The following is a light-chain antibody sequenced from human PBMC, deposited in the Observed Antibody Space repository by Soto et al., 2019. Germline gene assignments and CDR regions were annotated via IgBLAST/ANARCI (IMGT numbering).Light chain of an antibody. J-gene: IGKJ4*01. CDR3: QQYDSLPPT. V-gene: IGKV1-33*01. CDR2: DAF. CDR1: QDINNY. Sequence: DIQMTQSPSSLSASVGDRVTITCQASQDINNYLNWYQQKPGKAPKLLIFDAFKLDTGVPSRFSGGGSGPDFTFTITSLQPEDIATYFCQQYDSLPPTFGGGTKVEI.